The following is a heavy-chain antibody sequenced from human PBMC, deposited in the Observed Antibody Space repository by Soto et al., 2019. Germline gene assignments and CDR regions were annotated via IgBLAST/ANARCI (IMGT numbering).Heavy chain of an antibody. V-gene: IGHV1-18*01. CDR3: VRGTTVETGNY. Sequence: SYGISWVRQAPGQGLEWMGWISAYNGNTNYAQKLQGRVTMTTDTSTSTAYMELRSLRSDDTAVYYCVRGTTVETGNYWGQGTLVTVSS. CDR1: SYG. J-gene: IGHJ4*02. D-gene: IGHD4-17*01. CDR2: ISAYNGNT.